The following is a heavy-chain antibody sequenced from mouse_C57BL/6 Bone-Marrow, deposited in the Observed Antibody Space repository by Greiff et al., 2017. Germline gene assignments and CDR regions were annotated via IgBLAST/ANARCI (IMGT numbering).Heavy chain of an antibody. CDR2: IDPENGDT. Sequence: EVQLQQSGAELVRPGASVKLSCTASGFNIKDDYMHWVKQRPEQGLEWIGWIDPENGDTEYASKFQGKATIPADTSSNTAYLQLSSLTPEDTAVYYCTTNGYYGYAMDYWVQGTSVTVFS. CDR3: TTNGYYGYAMDY. J-gene: IGHJ4*01. V-gene: IGHV14-4*01. CDR1: GFNIKDDY. D-gene: IGHD2-3*01.